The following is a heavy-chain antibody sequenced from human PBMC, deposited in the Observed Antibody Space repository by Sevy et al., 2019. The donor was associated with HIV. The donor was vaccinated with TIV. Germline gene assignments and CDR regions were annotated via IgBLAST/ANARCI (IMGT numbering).Heavy chain of an antibody. Sequence: GGSLRLSCAASGFTFSNYAMSWVRQAPGKGLEWVSTFSSSVLSTFIGSAGTTYYTDAVKGPFTISRDNSKNTLYLQMNGLGAEDTAVYYCAKVRQLVSGRFGTYFDSWGQGTLVTVSS. J-gene: IGHJ4*02. V-gene: IGHV3-23*01. CDR1: GFTFSNYA. CDR2: FSSSVLSTFIGSAGTT. CDR3: AKVRQLVSGRFGTYFDS. D-gene: IGHD6-13*01.